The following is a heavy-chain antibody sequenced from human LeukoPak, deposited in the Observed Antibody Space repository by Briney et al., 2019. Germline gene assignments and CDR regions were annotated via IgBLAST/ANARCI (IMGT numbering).Heavy chain of an antibody. V-gene: IGHV4-39*01. CDR3: ARLVKGLVVTDY. D-gene: IGHD2-2*01. CDR1: GGSISSSSYY. CDR2: IYYSGST. J-gene: IGHJ4*02. Sequence: SETLSLTCTVSGGSISSSSYYWGWLRQPPGTGLEWIGSIYYSGSTYYNPSLKSRVTISVDTSKNQFSLKLSSVTAADTAVYYCARLVKGLVVTDYWGQGTLVAVSS.